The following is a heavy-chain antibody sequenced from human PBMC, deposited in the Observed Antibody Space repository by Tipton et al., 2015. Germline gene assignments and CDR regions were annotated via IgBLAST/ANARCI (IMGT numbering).Heavy chain of an antibody. J-gene: IGHJ4*02. V-gene: IGHV4-59*01. CDR3: ARARGRHGGLFDS. CDR2: IQYSGST. Sequence: LRLSCRVSSGSISKYYWSWIRQPPGKELEWIGYIQYSGSTNYNPSLKSRVTISVDTSKTQFSLKMSSVTASDTAVYYCARARGRHGGLFDSWGQGILVTVSS. D-gene: IGHD4-23*01. CDR1: SGSISKYY.